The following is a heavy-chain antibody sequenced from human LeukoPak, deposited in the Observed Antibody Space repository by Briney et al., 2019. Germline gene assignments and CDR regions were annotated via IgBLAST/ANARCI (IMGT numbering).Heavy chain of an antibody. CDR2: IRYDGSNK. J-gene: IGHJ4*02. CDR1: GFTFTSYG. V-gene: IGHV3-30*02. Sequence: GGSLRLSCAAFGFTFTSYGMHWVRQAPGKGLEWVAFIRYDGSNKYYADSVKGRFTISRDNSKNTLYLLMNSLRAEGTAVYYCAKGVVPAAIPFDYWGQGTLVTVSS. D-gene: IGHD2-2*01. CDR3: AKGVVPAAIPFDY.